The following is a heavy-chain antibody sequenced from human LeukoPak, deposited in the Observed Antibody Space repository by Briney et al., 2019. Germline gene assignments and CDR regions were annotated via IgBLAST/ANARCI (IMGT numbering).Heavy chain of an antibody. CDR3: ARGVGNGYIDY. CDR1: GFTFSDYE. Sequence: GGSLRLSCAVSGFTFSDYEINWVRQTPGKGLEWVSYISSSGTTIYYADSVRGRFTISRDNAKNSLYPQMSSLRAEDTAVYFCARGVGNGYIDYWGQGTLVTVSS. D-gene: IGHD2-8*01. J-gene: IGHJ4*02. V-gene: IGHV3-48*03. CDR2: ISSSGTTI.